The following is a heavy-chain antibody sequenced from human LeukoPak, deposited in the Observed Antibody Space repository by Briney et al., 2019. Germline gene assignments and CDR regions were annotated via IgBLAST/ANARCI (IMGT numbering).Heavy chain of an antibody. D-gene: IGHD3-22*01. J-gene: IGHJ4*02. V-gene: IGHV3-21*01. Sequence: GGSLRLSCKVSGFTFSDFAMTWVRQAPGKGLEWVSSISSSSSYIYYADSVKGRFTISRDNAKNSLYLQMNSLRAEDTAVYYCARCPYYDSSGSFGYWGQGTLVTVSS. CDR2: ISSSSSYI. CDR3: ARCPYYDSSGSFGY. CDR1: GFTFSDFA.